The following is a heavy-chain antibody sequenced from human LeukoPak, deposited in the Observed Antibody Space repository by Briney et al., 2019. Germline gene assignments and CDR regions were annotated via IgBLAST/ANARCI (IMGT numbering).Heavy chain of an antibody. Sequence: SETLSLTCTVSGGSISSSSYYWGWIRQPPGKGLEWIGSIYYSGSTYYNASLIGRVTISIDTSTDQLSLRLTSVTAADSAIYYCARHDTFRPFDHWGQGTLVTVSS. J-gene: IGHJ4*02. CDR2: IYYSGST. CDR1: GGSISSSSYY. D-gene: IGHD3-22*01. CDR3: ARHDTFRPFDH. V-gene: IGHV4-39*01.